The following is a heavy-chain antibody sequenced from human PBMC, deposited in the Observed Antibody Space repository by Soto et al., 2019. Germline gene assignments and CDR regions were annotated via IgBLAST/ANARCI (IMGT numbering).Heavy chain of an antibody. CDR3: ARDGSLDCSSTSCYTSRLNWFDP. J-gene: IGHJ5*02. V-gene: IGHV1-18*01. CDR2: ISAYNGNT. CDR1: GYTFTSYG. D-gene: IGHD2-2*02. Sequence: GASVKVSCKASGYTFTSYGISWVRQAPGQGLEWMGWISAYNGNTNYAQKLQGRVTMTTDTSTSTAYMELRSLRSDDTAVYYCARDGSLDCSSTSCYTSRLNWFDPWGQGTLVTVSS.